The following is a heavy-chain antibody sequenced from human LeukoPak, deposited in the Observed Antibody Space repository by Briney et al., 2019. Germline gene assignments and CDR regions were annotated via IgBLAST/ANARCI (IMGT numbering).Heavy chain of an antibody. D-gene: IGHD6-6*01. V-gene: IGHV1-2*02. CDR1: GYTLTELS. CDR2: INPNSGGT. Sequence: ASVKVSCKVSGYTLTELSMHWVRQAPGQGLEWMGWINPNSGGTNYAQKFQGRVTMTRDTSISTAYMELSRLRSDDTAVYYCARVYSSSSWGLYFDYWGQGTLVTVSS. CDR3: ARVYSSSSWGLYFDY. J-gene: IGHJ4*02.